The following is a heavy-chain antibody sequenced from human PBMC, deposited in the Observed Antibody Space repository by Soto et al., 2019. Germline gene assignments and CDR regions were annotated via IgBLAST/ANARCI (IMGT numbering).Heavy chain of an antibody. Sequence: ASVKVSCKASGYTFTKYAMHWVRQAPGQRLEWMGRINAGNGNTEYAQKFQGRVTITRDTSASTAYMELSSLRCEDTAVYYCARALNSYVFVSFILLDIWGQGTMVTGSS. CDR2: INAGNGNT. CDR1: GYTFTKYA. D-gene: IGHD5-18*01. CDR3: ARALNSYVFVSFILLDI. J-gene: IGHJ3*02. V-gene: IGHV1-3*01.